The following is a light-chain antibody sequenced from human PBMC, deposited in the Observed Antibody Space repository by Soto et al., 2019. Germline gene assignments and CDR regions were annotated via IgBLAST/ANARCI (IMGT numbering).Light chain of an antibody. CDR3: QQRSNWPPLFT. CDR1: QSVTNRY. Sequence: ENVLTQSPGTLSLSPGERATLSCRATQSVTNRYFAWYQQKPGQAPRLLIYGISSRATDIPDRFSGSGSGTDYTLTISRLEPEDFAVYYCQQRSNWPPLFTFGGGTKVEIK. CDR2: GIS. J-gene: IGKJ4*01. V-gene: IGKV3D-20*02.